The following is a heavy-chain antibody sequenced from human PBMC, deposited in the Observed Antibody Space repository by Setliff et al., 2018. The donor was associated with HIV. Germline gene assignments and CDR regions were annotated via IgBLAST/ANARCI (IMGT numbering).Heavy chain of an antibody. CDR2: IIPFIDAT. D-gene: IGHD3-16*01. Sequence: SVKVSCKASGGTFRSYSINWVRQAPGQGLEWMGTIIPFIDATHYAQSFQGRLTITADESSNTAYMELSSLRLHDTAVYYCAKAAVEMTTIAFGGPPGYWGLGTLVTVSS. CDR1: GGTFRSYS. J-gene: IGHJ4*02. V-gene: IGHV1-69*11. CDR3: AKAAVEMTTIAFGGPPGY.